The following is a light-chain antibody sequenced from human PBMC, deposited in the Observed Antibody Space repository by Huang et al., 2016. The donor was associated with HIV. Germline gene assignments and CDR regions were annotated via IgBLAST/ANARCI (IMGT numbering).Light chain of an antibody. J-gene: IGKJ1*01. CDR2: AAS. CDR3: QQLNDYPWT. Sequence: IQLTQSPSSLSASVGDRVTITCRASEGISSYLAWYQQKSEKAPKFLIYAASTLQSGVPSRFSGSGSGTDFTLTISSLQPEDFATYYCQQLNDYPWTFGQGTKVEIK. CDR1: EGISSY. V-gene: IGKV1-9*01.